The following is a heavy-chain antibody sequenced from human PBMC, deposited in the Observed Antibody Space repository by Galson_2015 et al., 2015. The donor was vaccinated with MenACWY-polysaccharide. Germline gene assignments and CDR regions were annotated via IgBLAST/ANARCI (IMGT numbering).Heavy chain of an antibody. J-gene: IGHJ3*02. CDR2: ISSSRSAI. V-gene: IGHV3-48*01. Sequence: SLRLSCAASGFTFSSYWMNWVRQAPGKGLEWVSYISSSRSAIYYADSVKGRFTISRDNAKNSLYLQMNSLRAEDTAVYYCAGALFTRGDIWGQGTMVTVSS. CDR1: GFTFSSYW. D-gene: IGHD3-10*02. CDR3: AGALFTRGDI.